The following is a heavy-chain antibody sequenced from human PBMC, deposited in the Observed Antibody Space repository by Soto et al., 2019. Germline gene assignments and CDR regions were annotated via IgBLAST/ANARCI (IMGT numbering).Heavy chain of an antibody. CDR2: ISSSGSTI. V-gene: IGHV3-11*01. CDR3: AKWEGAMDV. J-gene: IGHJ6*02. Sequence: QVQLVESGGGLVKPGGSLRLSCAASGFIFSDYYMSWIRQAPGKGLEGISYISSSGSTIYIADSVKGRFTISMDNAKNSLYLHMNFLRDEDTAVYYCAKWEGAMDVWGQGPTLTVSS. D-gene: IGHD1-26*01. CDR1: GFIFSDYY.